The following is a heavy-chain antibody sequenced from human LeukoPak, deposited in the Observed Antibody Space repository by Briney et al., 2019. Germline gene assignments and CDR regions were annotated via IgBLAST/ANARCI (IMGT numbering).Heavy chain of an antibody. J-gene: IGHJ4*02. CDR2: IKQDGGDK. V-gene: IGHV3-7*03. CDR1: GFTFSDYW. D-gene: IGHD3-10*01. CDR3: AKDQVRGIIISGGFDY. Sequence: GGSLRLSCAASGFTFSDYWMSWVRQAPGKGLEWVANIKQDGGDKYYMDSVKGRFSISRDNAKNSLSLQMNSLTVEDTALYYCAKDQVRGIIISGGFDYWGQGTLVTVSS.